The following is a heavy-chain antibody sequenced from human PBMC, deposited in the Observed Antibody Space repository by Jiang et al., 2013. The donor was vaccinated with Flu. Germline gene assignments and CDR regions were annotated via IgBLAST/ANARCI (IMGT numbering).Heavy chain of an antibody. CDR2: IHYSGST. D-gene: IGHD3-10*01. CDR3: ARVDNAGSRRWFDP. V-gene: IGHV4-59*01. J-gene: IGHJ5*02. CDR1: GGSISSYY. Sequence: LLKPSETLSLTCSVSGGSISSYYWSWIRQPPGKGLEWIGYIHYSGSTNYNPSLNSRVTISLDTSKNQFSLNLIFVTAADTAVYYCARVDNAGSRRWFDPWGQGPWSPSPQ.